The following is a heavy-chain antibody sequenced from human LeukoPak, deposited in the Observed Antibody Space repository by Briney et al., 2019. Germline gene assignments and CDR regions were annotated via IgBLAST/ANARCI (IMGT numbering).Heavy chain of an antibody. V-gene: IGHV3-23*01. CDR2: ISGSGGST. Sequence: GGSLRLSCAASGFTFSSYAMSRVRHAPGKGLEWVSAISGSGGSTYYADSVKGRFTISRDNSKNTLYLQMNSLRAEDTAVYYCASPYDSSGYYPEDYFDYWGQGTLVTVSS. CDR1: GFTFSSYA. J-gene: IGHJ4*02. CDR3: ASPYDSSGYYPEDYFDY. D-gene: IGHD3-22*01.